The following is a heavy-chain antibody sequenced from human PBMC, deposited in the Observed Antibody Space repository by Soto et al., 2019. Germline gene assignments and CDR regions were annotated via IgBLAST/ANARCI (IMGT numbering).Heavy chain of an antibody. Sequence: SETLSLTCTVSGASVSNYYWNWVRQPPGKGLEWIGYIHYTGDSKYNPSLKSRVTMSVDTSKNQFSLKMTPVTAADTAVYYCARWGHPAVKAYDIWGQGAMVTVSS. CDR1: GASVSNYY. J-gene: IGHJ3*02. V-gene: IGHV4-59*02. D-gene: IGHD2-21*01. CDR2: IHYTGDS. CDR3: ARWGHPAVKAYDI.